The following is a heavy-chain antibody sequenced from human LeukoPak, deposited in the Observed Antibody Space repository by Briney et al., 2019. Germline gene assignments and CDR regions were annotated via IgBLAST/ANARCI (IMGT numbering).Heavy chain of an antibody. D-gene: IGHD2-15*01. CDR3: ASATLRCSGGSCYEMDV. Sequence: SVKVSCKASGGTFSSYTISWVRQAPGQGLEWMGGIIPLFGTPDYAQKFQGRVTITADKSTSTAYMELSSLRSEDTAVYYCASATLRCSGGSCYEMDVWGKGTTVTVSS. V-gene: IGHV1-69*06. J-gene: IGHJ6*04. CDR2: IIPLFGTP. CDR1: GGTFSSYT.